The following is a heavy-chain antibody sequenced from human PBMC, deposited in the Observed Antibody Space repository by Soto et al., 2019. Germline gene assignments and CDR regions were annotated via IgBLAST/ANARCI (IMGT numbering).Heavy chain of an antibody. D-gene: IGHD3-3*01. CDR3: ARDLGERITIFRTKYGPIHY. Sequence: SLRLSCAASGFTFSDYYMSWIRQAPGKGLEWVSYISSSGSTIYYADSVKGRFTISRDNAKNSLYLQMNSLRAEDTAVYYCARDLGERITIFRTKYGPIHYPGQATLVTVSS. CDR1: GFTFSDYY. CDR2: ISSSGSTI. V-gene: IGHV3-11*01. J-gene: IGHJ4*02.